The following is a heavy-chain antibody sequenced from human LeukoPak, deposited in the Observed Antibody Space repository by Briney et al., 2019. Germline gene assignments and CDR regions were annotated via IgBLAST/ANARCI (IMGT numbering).Heavy chain of an antibody. CDR3: ARDAGNSGYGCDL. Sequence: GGSLRLSCAASGFIFRQYSMNWVRQAPGKGLEWVSHIRYTGERLYADSVKGRFTISKDNARNSLYLQMNDLRGEDTAIYYCARDAGNSGYGCDLWGQGTLVTVSS. J-gene: IGHJ5*02. CDR2: IRYTGERL. CDR1: GFIFRQYS. V-gene: IGHV3-48*01. D-gene: IGHD5-12*01.